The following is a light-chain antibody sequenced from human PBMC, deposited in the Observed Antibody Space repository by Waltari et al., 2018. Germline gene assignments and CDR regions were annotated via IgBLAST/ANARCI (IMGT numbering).Light chain of an antibody. CDR1: ASNIGGNL. V-gene: IGLV1-44*01. Sequence: QSVLTQPPSASGTPGQRVTISCSGSASNIGGNLVNWYQQLPGKAPKLLIYRSDPRPSGVPDRCSGSKSGTSASLAISGLQSEDEADYVCASWDDSLNGHWVFGGGTKVTVL. CDR2: RSD. CDR3: ASWDDSLNGHWV. J-gene: IGLJ3*02.